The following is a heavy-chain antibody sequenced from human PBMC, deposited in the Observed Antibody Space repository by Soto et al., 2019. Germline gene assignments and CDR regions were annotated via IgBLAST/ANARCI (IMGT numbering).Heavy chain of an antibody. V-gene: IGHV4-31*03. CDR3: ASILPGGHYVGAFDY. CDR1: GVSISSGYF. CDR2: ISYTGTT. Sequence: SETLSLTCTVSGVSISSGYFWSWIRQRPGKGPEWIGYISYTGTTFSNPALKSRVALSTDTSKNQFSLKLTSVTAADTAVYYCASILPGGHYVGAFDYSGHATLVTVST. J-gene: IGHJ4*01. D-gene: IGHD3-16*01.